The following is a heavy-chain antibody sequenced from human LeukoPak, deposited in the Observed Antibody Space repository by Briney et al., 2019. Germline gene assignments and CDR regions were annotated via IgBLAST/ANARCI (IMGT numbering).Heavy chain of an antibody. Sequence: GGSLRLSCAASGFTFSSYWMSWVRQAPGKGLEWVANIKQDGSEKYYVDSVKGRFTISRDNAKNSLYLQMNSLRAEDTAVYYCAREPTSWGAADAFDIWGQGTMVTVSS. CDR2: IKQDGSEK. D-gene: IGHD3-16*01. CDR3: AREPTSWGAADAFDI. J-gene: IGHJ3*02. CDR1: GFTFSSYW. V-gene: IGHV3-7*01.